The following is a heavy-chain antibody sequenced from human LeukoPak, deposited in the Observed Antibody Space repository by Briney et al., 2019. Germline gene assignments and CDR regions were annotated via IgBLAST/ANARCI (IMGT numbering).Heavy chain of an antibody. CDR1: GGSISSDY. V-gene: IGHV4-59*01. D-gene: IGHD6-13*01. CDR3: ARRGRSGSWYYFDY. CDR2: IYYSGST. J-gene: IGHJ4*02. Sequence: SETLSLTCTVSGGSISSDYWSWIRQPPGKGLEWIGYIYYSGSTNCNPSLKSRVTISVDASKNQFSLKLSSVTAADTAVYYCARRGRSGSWYYFDYWGQGTLVTVSS.